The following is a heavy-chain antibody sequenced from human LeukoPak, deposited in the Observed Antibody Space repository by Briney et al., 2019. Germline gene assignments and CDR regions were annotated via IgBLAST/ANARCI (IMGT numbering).Heavy chain of an antibody. D-gene: IGHD6-19*01. CDR1: GFTFTSSA. CDR2: IVVGSGNT. Sequence: GASVKVSCKASGFTFTSSAMQWVRQARGQRLEWIGWIVVGSGNTNYAQKLQERVTITRDMSTSTAYMELSSLRSEDTAVYYCAAEQWLAPLGAWGQGTLVTVSS. J-gene: IGHJ5*02. V-gene: IGHV1-58*02. CDR3: AAEQWLAPLGA.